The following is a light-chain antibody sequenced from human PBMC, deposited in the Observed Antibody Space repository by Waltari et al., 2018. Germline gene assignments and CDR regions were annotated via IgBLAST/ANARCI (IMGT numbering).Light chain of an antibody. V-gene: IGLV4-69*01. Sequence: QLVLTQSPSASASLRASVKLSCTLSSGHSNDAITGHQQATGKGPRHLMRVNSEGSHSTGDGIPDRFSGSSSGAERYLIIASRQSEDEADYYCQTWDTGRGVFGGGTKLTVL. J-gene: IGLJ3*02. CDR1: SGHSNDA. CDR2: VNSEGSH. CDR3: QTWDTGRGV.